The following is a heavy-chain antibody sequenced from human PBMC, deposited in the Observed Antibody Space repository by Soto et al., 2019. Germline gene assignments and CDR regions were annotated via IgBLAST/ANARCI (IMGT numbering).Heavy chain of an antibody. CDR3: ARSSGWFEGDFDY. CDR2: ISGDGGGK. D-gene: IGHD6-19*01. J-gene: IGHJ4*02. V-gene: IGHV3-30-3*01. CDR1: GFSFSRSG. Sequence: QVQVVESGGGVVQPGRSLRLSCGASGFSFSRSGMHWVRQAPGQGLEWVAVISGDGGGKYYAYSVKGRFTISRDNSKNTLYLQMDSLRPEDTAVYYCARSSGWFEGDFDYWGQGTLVTVSA.